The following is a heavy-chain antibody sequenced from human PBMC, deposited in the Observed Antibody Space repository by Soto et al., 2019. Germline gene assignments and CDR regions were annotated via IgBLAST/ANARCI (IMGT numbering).Heavy chain of an antibody. D-gene: IGHD2-15*01. CDR1: GGSISSAGYS. Sequence: QLQLQESGSGLMKPSQTLSLTCAVSGGSISSAGYSWSWIRQPPGKGLEWIGYIYHSGSTYYNPSLKSRVTISVDRSKNQFSLKLSSVTAADTAVYYCARGVRFCSGGSCFRSYYFDYWGQGTLVTVSS. J-gene: IGHJ4*02. CDR3: ARGVRFCSGGSCFRSYYFDY. V-gene: IGHV4-30-2*01. CDR2: IYHSGST.